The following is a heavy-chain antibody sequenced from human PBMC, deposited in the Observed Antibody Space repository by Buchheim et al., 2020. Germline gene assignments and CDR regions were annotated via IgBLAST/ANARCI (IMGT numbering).Heavy chain of an antibody. CDR2: IKSKTDGGTT. J-gene: IGHJ6*02. CDR1: GFTFSNAW. V-gene: IGHV3-15*01. CDR3: TTDGFGLNRPYSGYDGGQLDYYYYGMDV. Sequence: EVQLVESGGGLVKPGGSLRLSCAASGFTFSNAWMSWVRQAPGKGLEWVGRIKSKTDGGTTDYAAPVKGRFTISRDDSKNTLYLQMNSLKTEDTAVYYCTTDGFGLNRPYSGYDGGQLDYYYYGMDVWGQGTT. D-gene: IGHD5-12*01.